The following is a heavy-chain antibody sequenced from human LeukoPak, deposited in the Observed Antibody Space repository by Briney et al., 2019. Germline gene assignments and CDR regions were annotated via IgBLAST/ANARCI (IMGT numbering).Heavy chain of an antibody. CDR2: IYHSGST. J-gene: IGHJ4*02. CDR3: ARDSSIVGAAFDY. V-gene: IGHV4-4*02. CDR1: GGSISSGDYY. D-gene: IGHD1-26*01. Sequence: SETLSLTCTVSGGSISSGDYYWSWVRQPPGKGLEWIGEIYHSGSTNYNPSLKSRVTISVDKSKNQFSLKLSSVTAADTAVHYCARDSSIVGAAFDYWGQGTLVTVSS.